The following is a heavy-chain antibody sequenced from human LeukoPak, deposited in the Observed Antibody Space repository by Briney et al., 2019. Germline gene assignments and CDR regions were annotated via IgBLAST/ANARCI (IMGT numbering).Heavy chain of an antibody. Sequence: GGSLRLSCAASGLTVSTNYMNWVRQAPGKGLEWVSVVYMGGTTYYADSVKGRFTISRDITKNTIYLQMNNLRAEDTAVYYCARGLLRDGYTYSYSFDYWGQGTLVTVSS. CDR3: ARGLLRDGYTYSYSFDY. J-gene: IGHJ4*02. D-gene: IGHD5-18*01. CDR2: VYMGGTT. CDR1: GLTVSTNY. V-gene: IGHV3-66*01.